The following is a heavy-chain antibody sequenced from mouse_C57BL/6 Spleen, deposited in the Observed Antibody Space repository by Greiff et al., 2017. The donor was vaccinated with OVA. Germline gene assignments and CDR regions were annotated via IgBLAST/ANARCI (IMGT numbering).Heavy chain of an antibody. CDR1: GYTFTSYW. CDR3: AREKGGEVDY. J-gene: IGHJ4*01. Sequence: QVQLQQPGAELVMPGASVKLSCKASGYTFTSYWMHWVKQRPGQGLEWIGEIDPSDSYTNYNQKFKGKSTLTVDKSSSTAYMQLSSLTSEDSAVYYCAREKGGEVDYWGQGTSVTVSS. V-gene: IGHV1-69*01. CDR2: IDPSDSYT.